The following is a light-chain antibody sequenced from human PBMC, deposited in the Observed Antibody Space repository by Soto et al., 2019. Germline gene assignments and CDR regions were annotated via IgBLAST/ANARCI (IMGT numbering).Light chain of an antibody. J-gene: IGKJ1*01. CDR1: QSVSSY. Sequence: EIVLTQSPATLSLSPGERATLACRASQSVSSYLAWYQQKSGQAPRLLIYDASNRATGIPARFSGSGSGTDFTLTISSLEPEDFAVYYCQQRSNWPRWTFGQGTKVDI. V-gene: IGKV3-11*01. CDR2: DAS. CDR3: QQRSNWPRWT.